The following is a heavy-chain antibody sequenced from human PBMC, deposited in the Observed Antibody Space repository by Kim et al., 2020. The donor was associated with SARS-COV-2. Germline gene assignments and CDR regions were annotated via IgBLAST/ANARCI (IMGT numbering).Heavy chain of an antibody. D-gene: IGHD1-26*01. J-gene: IGHJ4*02. CDR2: VYYSGST. V-gene: IGHV4-39*01. CDR1: GGSISSSSYY. Sequence: SETLSLTCTVSGGSISSSSYYWAWIRQPPGKGLEWIGSVYYSGSTYYNPSLKSRVTISVDTSKNQFSLKLSSVTAADTAVHYCARVSGSYTLFDYWGQGTLVTVSS. CDR3: ARVSGSYTLFDY.